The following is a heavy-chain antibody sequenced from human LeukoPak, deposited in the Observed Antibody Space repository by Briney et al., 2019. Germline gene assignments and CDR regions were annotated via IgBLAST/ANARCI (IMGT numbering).Heavy chain of an antibody. CDR3: ASEGSTSCDV. J-gene: IGHJ6*04. Sequence: ASVKVSCKASGGTFSSDAISWVRQAPGQGLEWMGGIIPIFGTANYAQKFQGRVTITADESTSTAYMELSSLRSEDTAVYYCASEGSTSCDVWGKGTTVTVSS. V-gene: IGHV1-69*01. D-gene: IGHD2-2*01. CDR1: GGTFSSDA. CDR2: IIPIFGTA.